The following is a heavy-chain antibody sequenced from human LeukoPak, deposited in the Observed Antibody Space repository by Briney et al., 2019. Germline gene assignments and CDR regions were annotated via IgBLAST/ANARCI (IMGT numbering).Heavy chain of an antibody. D-gene: IGHD2-15*01. J-gene: IGHJ5*02. CDR3: ARVVVVAATWFDP. CDR1: GGSISSYY. CDR2: IYYSVST. V-gene: IGHV4-59*01. Sequence: SETLSLTCTVSGGSISSYYWSWIRQPPGKGLEWIGYIYYSVSTNYNPSLKSRVTISVDTSKNQFSLKLSSVTAADTAVYYCARVVVVAATWFDPWGQGTLVTVSS.